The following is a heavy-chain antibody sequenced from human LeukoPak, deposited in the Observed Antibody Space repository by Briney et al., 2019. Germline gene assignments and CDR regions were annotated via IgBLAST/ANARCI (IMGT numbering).Heavy chain of an antibody. J-gene: IGHJ6*02. D-gene: IGHD2-2*01. CDR1: GFIFSRYW. CDR2: INQDESEK. CDR3: ARTPGYCSSTSCWGYGMDV. V-gene: IGHV3-7*01. Sequence: PGGSLRLSCATAGFIFSRYWMSWVRQAPGKGLEWVANINQDESEKNYVDSVKGRFTISRDNAKNSLDLQMNSLRAEDTAVYYCARTPGYCSSTSCWGYGMDVWGHGTTVTVSS.